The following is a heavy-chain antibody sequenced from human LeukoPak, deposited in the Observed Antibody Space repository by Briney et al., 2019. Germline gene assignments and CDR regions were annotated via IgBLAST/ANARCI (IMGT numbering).Heavy chain of an antibody. Sequence: GGSLRLSCAASGFTFSSYWMHWVRQAPGKGLVWVSRINSDGSSTSYADSVKGRFTISRDNAKNTLYLKMKSLRAEDTAVYYCARAESYDSSASFDYWGQGTLVTVSS. CDR2: INSDGSST. J-gene: IGHJ4*02. D-gene: IGHD3-22*01. CDR1: GFTFSSYW. CDR3: ARAESYDSSASFDY. V-gene: IGHV3-74*01.